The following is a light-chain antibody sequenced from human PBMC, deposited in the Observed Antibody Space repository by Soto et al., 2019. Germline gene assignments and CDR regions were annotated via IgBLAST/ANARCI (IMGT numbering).Light chain of an antibody. J-gene: IGKJ2*01. V-gene: IGKV3-15*01. Sequence: EIVMTQSPATLSVSLGDRATLSCRASQSVSTYLAWYQQKPGQAPRLLIYGASTRATGIPARFSGSGSETDFTLTISILQSEDFAVYYCQQYDSWPPSYTFGQGTKLEIK. CDR1: QSVSTY. CDR2: GAS. CDR3: QQYDSWPPSYT.